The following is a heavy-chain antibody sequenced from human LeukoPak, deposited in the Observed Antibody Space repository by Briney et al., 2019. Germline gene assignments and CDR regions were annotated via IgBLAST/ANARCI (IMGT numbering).Heavy chain of an antibody. V-gene: IGHV1-2*02. CDR3: TRGRIAAAGAIDY. CDR1: GYTFTGYY. D-gene: IGHD6-13*01. CDR2: INPNSGGT. Sequence: ASVKVSCKASGYTFTGYYMHWVRQAPGQGLEWMGWINPNSGGTNYAQKFQGRVTMTRDTSISTAYMEIHKLTSDDTAFYYCTRGRIAAAGAIDYWGQGARVSVSS. J-gene: IGHJ4*02.